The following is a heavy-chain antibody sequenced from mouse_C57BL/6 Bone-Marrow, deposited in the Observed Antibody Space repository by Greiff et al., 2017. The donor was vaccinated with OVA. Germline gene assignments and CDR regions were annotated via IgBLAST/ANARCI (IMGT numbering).Heavy chain of an antibody. V-gene: IGHV5-17*01. J-gene: IGHJ4*01. CDR3: ARDDYDDYYAMDY. D-gene: IGHD2-4*01. Sequence: EVQLQESGGGLVKPGGSLKLSCAASGFTFSDYGMHWVRQAPEKGLEWVAYISSGSSTIYYEDTVKGRFTISRDNAKNTLFLQMTSLRSEDTAMYYCARDDYDDYYAMDYWGQGTSVTVSS. CDR2: ISSGSSTI. CDR1: GFTFSDYG.